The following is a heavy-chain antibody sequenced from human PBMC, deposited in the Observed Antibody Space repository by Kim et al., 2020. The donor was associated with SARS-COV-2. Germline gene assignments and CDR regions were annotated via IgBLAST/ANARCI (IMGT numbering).Heavy chain of an antibody. CDR2: INTNTGNP. Sequence: ASVKVSCKASGYTFTSYAMNWVRQAPGQGLEWMGWINTNTGNPTYAQGFTGRFVFSLDTSVSTAYLQISSLKAEDTAVYYCAGKYYDFWSGYALCDIWGQGTMVTVSS. CDR1: GYTFTSYA. J-gene: IGHJ3*02. D-gene: IGHD3-3*01. V-gene: IGHV7-4-1*02. CDR3: AGKYYDFWSGYALCDI.